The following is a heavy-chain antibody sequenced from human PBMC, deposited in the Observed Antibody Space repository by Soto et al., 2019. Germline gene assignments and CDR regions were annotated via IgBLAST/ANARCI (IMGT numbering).Heavy chain of an antibody. CDR3: AKGRAYSSGWPGWVSFDY. CDR1: GFTFSSYA. V-gene: IGHV3-23*01. D-gene: IGHD6-19*01. J-gene: IGHJ4*02. CDR2: ISGSGGST. Sequence: GGSLRLSCAASGFTFSSYAMSWVRQAPGKGLEWVSAISGSGGSTYYADSVKGRFTISRDNSKNTLYLQMNSLRAEDTAVYYCAKGRAYSSGWPGWVSFDYWGQGTLVTVSS.